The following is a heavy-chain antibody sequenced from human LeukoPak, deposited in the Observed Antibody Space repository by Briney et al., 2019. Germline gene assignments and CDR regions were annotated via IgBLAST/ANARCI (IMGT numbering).Heavy chain of an antibody. V-gene: IGHV4-39*07. CDR3: ARGAGERTVTNQHLYDYYYYMDV. CDR2: IYYSGRT. Sequence: SETLSLTCTVAGGSISSSSYYWGCIRHPPGKGPEWIGSIYYSGRTSYNPSIKSLVTISVDTSKNQFSLKLSSVTAADTAVYYCARGAGERTVTNQHLYDYYYYMDVWGKGTTVTVSS. CDR1: GGSISSSSYY. J-gene: IGHJ6*03. D-gene: IGHD4-17*01.